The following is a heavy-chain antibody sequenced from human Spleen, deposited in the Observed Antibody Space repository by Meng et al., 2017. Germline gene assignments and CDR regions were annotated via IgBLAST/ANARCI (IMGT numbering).Heavy chain of an antibody. CDR1: GGSISSDY. CDR2: IHYSGST. J-gene: IGHJ6*02. D-gene: IGHD3-22*01. Sequence: SETLSLTCTVSGGSISSDYWSWIRQPPGKGLEWIGYIHYSGSTNYNPSLKSRVTISLNTSKNQFSLKLRSATAAYTSVFYCARAPEYDSSALYYYYGMDVWGQGTTVTVSS. V-gene: IGHV4-59*12. CDR3: ARAPEYDSSALYYYYGMDV.